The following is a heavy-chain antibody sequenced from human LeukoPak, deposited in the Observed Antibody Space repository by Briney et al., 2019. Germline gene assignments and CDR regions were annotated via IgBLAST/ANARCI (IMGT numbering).Heavy chain of an antibody. Sequence: GGSLRLSCAASGFTFSSYAMSWVRQAPGKGLEWVSAISGSGGSTYYADSVKGRFTISRDNSKNTLYLQMNSLRAEDTAVYYCAKSPMVRGVIGLFDYWGQGTLVTVSS. D-gene: IGHD3-10*01. CDR1: GFTFSSYA. CDR2: ISGSGGST. CDR3: AKSPMVRGVIGLFDY. V-gene: IGHV3-23*01. J-gene: IGHJ4*02.